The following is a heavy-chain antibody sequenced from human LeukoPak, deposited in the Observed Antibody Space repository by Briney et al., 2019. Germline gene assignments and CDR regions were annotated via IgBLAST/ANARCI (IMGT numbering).Heavy chain of an antibody. V-gene: IGHV4-59*01. Sequence: SETLSLTCTVSGGSISTSYWSWIRQPPGKGLEWIGYIYYSGSTNYNPSLKSRVTISVDTSKNQFSLTLSSVTAADTAVYYCARGPQYCSDGSCYSYAFDIWGQGTMVTVSS. D-gene: IGHD2-15*01. CDR1: GGSISTSY. CDR2: IYYSGST. CDR3: ARGPQYCSDGSCYSYAFDI. J-gene: IGHJ3*02.